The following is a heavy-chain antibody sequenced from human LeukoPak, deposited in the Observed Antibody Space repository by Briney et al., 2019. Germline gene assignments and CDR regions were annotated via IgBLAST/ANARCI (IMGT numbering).Heavy chain of an antibody. CDR1: GYTFTSYD. J-gene: IGHJ3*02. V-gene: IGHV1-8*01. CDR3: ARVLAGSGWYDVFDI. D-gene: IGHD6-19*01. CDR2: MNPNSGNT. Sequence: ASVKVSCKASGYTFTSYDINWVRQATGQGLEWMGWMNPNSGNTGYARKFQGRVTMTRNTSISTAYMELSNLRSEDTAVYYCARVLAGSGWYDVFDIWAQGTMVTVSS.